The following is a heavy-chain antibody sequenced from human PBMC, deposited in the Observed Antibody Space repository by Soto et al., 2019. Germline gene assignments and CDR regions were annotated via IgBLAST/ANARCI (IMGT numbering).Heavy chain of an antibody. CDR2: INPNSGGT. CDR1: GYTFTGYY. CDR3: ASRIVGATFAFDI. V-gene: IGHV1-2*02. J-gene: IGHJ3*02. D-gene: IGHD1-26*01. Sequence: ASVKVSCKASGYTFTGYYMHWFRQAPGQGPEWMGWINPNSGGTNYAQKFQGRVTMTRDTSISPAYMELSRLRSDDTAVYYCASRIVGATFAFDISGQGTMLTLSS.